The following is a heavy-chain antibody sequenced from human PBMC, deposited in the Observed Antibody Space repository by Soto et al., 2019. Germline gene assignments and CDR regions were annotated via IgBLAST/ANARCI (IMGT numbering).Heavy chain of an antibody. Sequence: PSETLSLTCTVFGYSISSGYYWGWIRQPPGEGLEWIGSLYHSGTTYYNPSLKSRVTISMDTSENQFSLKLSSVTAADTAVYYCARDLNYYDSSGFHWEAPFDYWGQGTLVTVSS. J-gene: IGHJ4*02. V-gene: IGHV4-38-2*02. CDR2: LYHSGTT. D-gene: IGHD3-22*01. CDR1: GYSISSGYY. CDR3: ARDLNYYDSSGFHWEAPFDY.